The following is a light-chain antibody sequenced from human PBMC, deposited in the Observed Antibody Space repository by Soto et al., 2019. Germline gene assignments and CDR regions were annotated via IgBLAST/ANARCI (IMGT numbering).Light chain of an antibody. CDR2: KNN. Sequence: QSVLTQPPSASGTPGQSVTISCSGSSSNIGNYYVYWYQQLPGTAPTLLIYKNNQRPSGVPDRFSGSKSGTSASLAISGLRSEDEADYYCAARDGSLSAVVFGGGTKLTVL. CDR3: AARDGSLSAVV. CDR1: SSNIGNYY. V-gene: IGLV1-47*01. J-gene: IGLJ2*01.